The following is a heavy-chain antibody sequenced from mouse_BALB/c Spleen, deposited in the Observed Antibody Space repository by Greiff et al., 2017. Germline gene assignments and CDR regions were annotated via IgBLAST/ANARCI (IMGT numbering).Heavy chain of an antibody. CDR1: GFTFTDYY. J-gene: IGHJ1*01. D-gene: IGHD1-1*01. CDR3: ARDSYGYWYFDV. V-gene: IGHV7-3*02. Sequence: EVQLVESGGGLVQPGGSLRLSCATSGFTFTDYYMSWVRQPPGKALEWLGFIRNKANGYTTEYSASVKGRFTISRDNSQSILYLQMNTLRAEDSATYYCARDSYGYWYFDVWGAETTVTVSS. CDR2: IRNKANGYTT.